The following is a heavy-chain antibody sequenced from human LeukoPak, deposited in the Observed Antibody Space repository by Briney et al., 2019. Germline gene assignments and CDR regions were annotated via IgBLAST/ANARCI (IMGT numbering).Heavy chain of an antibody. CDR3: ARSTPDYRDYVGRYYDY. D-gene: IGHD4-17*01. CDR2: IYYSGST. V-gene: IGHV4-39*01. CDR1: VGSLSSSSYY. Sequence: SETLSLTCTVSVGSLSSSSYYWGSIRQPPGKGLEWIGSIYYSGSTYYNPSLKSRVTISVDTSKNQFSLKLSSVTAADTAVYYCARSTPDYRDYVGRYYDYWGQGTLVTVSS. J-gene: IGHJ4*02.